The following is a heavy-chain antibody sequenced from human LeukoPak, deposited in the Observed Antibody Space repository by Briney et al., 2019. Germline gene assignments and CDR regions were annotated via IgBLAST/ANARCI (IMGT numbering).Heavy chain of an antibody. D-gene: IGHD3-10*01. CDR1: GFTFSSYG. Sequence: PGRSPRLSCAASGFTFSSYGMHWVRQAPGKGLEWVAVISYDGSNKYYADSVKGRFTISRDNSKNTLYLQMNSLRAEDTAVYYCAKDHITMVRGVRDSWFDPWGQGTLVTVSS. V-gene: IGHV3-30*18. J-gene: IGHJ5*02. CDR3: AKDHITMVRGVRDSWFDP. CDR2: ISYDGSNK.